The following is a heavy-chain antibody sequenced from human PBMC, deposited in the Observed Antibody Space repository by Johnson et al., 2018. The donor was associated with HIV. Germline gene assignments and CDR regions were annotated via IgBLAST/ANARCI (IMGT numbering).Heavy chain of an antibody. CDR1: GFTFSDYY. V-gene: IGHV3-11*04. CDR2: ISSRGKAM. Sequence: QVQLVESGGGLVKPGGSLRLSCAASGFTFSDYYMSWIRQAPGKGLEWVSYISSRGKAMYYSDSVKGRFTISRDNSKNTLYLQMNSLRAEDTAIYYCAKCIWGSSLIDAFDIWGQGTMVTVSS. D-gene: IGHD6-13*01. CDR3: AKCIWGSSLIDAFDI. J-gene: IGHJ3*02.